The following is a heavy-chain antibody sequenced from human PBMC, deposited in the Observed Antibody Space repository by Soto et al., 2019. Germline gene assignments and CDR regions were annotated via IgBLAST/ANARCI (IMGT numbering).Heavy chain of an antibody. J-gene: IGHJ4*02. Sequence: SETRSLTCTVSGGSISSYYWSWIRQPPGTGLEWIGYRYYSGSTNYNPSLKSRVTISVDTSKNQFSLKRSSVTAADTAVYYCGGKNYDSSGYFDYWGQGTLVTVSS. D-gene: IGHD3-22*01. CDR1: GGSISSYY. CDR2: RYYSGST. CDR3: GGKNYDSSGYFDY. V-gene: IGHV4-59*01.